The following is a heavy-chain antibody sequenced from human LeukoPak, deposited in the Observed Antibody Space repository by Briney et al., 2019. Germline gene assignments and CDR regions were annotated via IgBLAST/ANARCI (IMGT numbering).Heavy chain of an antibody. CDR3: ARGRRLVVPAAILYFFDY. D-gene: IGHD2-2*02. CDR2: INHSGST. Sequence: SETLSLTCAVYGGSFSGYYWSWIRQPPGKGLEWIGEINHSGSTNYNPSLKSRVTISVDTSKNQFSLKLSSVTAADTAVYYCARGRRLVVPAAILYFFDYWGQGTLVTVSS. J-gene: IGHJ4*02. V-gene: IGHV4-34*01. CDR1: GGSFSGYY.